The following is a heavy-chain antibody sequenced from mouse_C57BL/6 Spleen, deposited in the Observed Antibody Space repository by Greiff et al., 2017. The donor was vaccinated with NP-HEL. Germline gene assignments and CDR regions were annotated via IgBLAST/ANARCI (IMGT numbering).Heavy chain of an antibody. CDR2: INPGSGGT. Sequence: VKLQESGAELVRPGTSVKVSCKASGYAFTNYLIEWVKQRPGQGLEWIGVINPGSGGTNYNEKFKGKATLTADKSSSTAYMQLSSLTSEDSAVYFCARSYGSSYRYWYFDVWGTGTTVTVSS. J-gene: IGHJ1*03. D-gene: IGHD1-1*01. V-gene: IGHV1-54*01. CDR1: GYAFTNYL. CDR3: ARSYGSSYRYWYFDV.